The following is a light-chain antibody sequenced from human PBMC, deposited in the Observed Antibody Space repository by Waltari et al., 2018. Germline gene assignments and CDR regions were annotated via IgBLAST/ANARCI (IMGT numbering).Light chain of an antibody. V-gene: IGKV1-9*01. CDR2: AAS. CDR1: QVISSY. Sequence: DIHLTQSPSFLSASVGDRVTITCRASQVISSYLALYQQKPGTAPKLMIYAASTLQSGVPSRFSGSGSGTEFTLTISSLQPEDFATYYCQQLNTYPGYTFGQGTKLEIK. J-gene: IGKJ2*01. CDR3: QQLNTYPGYT.